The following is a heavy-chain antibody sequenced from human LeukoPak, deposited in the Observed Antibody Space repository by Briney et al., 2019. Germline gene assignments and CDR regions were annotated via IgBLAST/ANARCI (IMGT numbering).Heavy chain of an antibody. CDR1: GGSISSSTYY. Sequence: SETLSLTCSVSGGSISSSTYYWGWIRQSPVKGLEWIGSINYSGSTFYNPSLKSRVAVSVDMCNNQFSLKLTSVTATDTAVYYCASGIDARSDSGVWGQGTLVAVSS. J-gene: IGHJ4*02. CDR3: ASGIDARSDSGV. CDR2: INYSGST. D-gene: IGHD6-19*01. V-gene: IGHV4-39*01.